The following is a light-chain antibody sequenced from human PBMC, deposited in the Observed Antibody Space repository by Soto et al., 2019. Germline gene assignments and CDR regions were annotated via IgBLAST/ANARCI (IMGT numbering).Light chain of an antibody. V-gene: IGLV1-40*01. Sequence: QLVLTQPPSVSGAPGQRVTISCTGSSSNIGAGYDVHWYQQLPGTAPKLLIYGNSNRPSGVPDRFSGSKSGTSASLAITGLQAEVEADYYCQSYDSSLSALFGGGTKVTVL. CDR2: GNS. J-gene: IGLJ2*01. CDR1: SSNIGAGYD. CDR3: QSYDSSLSAL.